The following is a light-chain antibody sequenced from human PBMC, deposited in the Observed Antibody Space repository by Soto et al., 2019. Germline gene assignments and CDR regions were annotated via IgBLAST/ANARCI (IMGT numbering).Light chain of an antibody. V-gene: IGLV4-69*01. Sequence: QPVLTQSPSASASLGASVKLTCTLSSGHSSYAIAWHQQQPEKGPQFLMKLNSDGSHSKGDGIPDRFSGSNSGAERYLSISSLQSEDEADYYCQTWGTGIVVFGGGTKLTVL. J-gene: IGLJ3*02. CDR3: QTWGTGIVV. CDR2: LNSDGSH. CDR1: SGHSSYA.